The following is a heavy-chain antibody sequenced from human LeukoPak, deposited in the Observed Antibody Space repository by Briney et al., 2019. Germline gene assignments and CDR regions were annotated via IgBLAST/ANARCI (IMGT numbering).Heavy chain of an antibody. CDR2: ITYSGST. CDR3: ARPSRGSGFNYGYSGSFDY. D-gene: IGHD5-18*01. J-gene: IGHJ4*02. Sequence: PSETLSLTCTVSGGSISNTDSYWGWVRQPPGKGLEWIGSITYSGSTYYNPPLRSRVTISIDTSKNQFSLKLTSVTAADTAVYYCARPSRGSGFNYGYSGSFDYWGQGTLVTVSS. CDR1: GGSISNTDSY. V-gene: IGHV4-39*01.